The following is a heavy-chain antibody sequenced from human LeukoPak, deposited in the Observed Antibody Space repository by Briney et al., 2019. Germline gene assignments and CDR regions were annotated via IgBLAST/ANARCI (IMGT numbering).Heavy chain of an antibody. D-gene: IGHD3-10*01. CDR3: TTLLLWFGELFPGFPD. CDR1: GFSFRDAW. Sequence: GGSLRLSCSASGFSFRDAWMSWVRQAPGKGLEGVGRIRSKADGETTEYVAPVKGRFTISRDDSKNTVYLQMNSLKTEDTAVYYCTTLLLWFGELFPGFPDWGQGTLVTVSS. J-gene: IGHJ4*02. CDR2: IRSKADGETT. V-gene: IGHV3-15*01.